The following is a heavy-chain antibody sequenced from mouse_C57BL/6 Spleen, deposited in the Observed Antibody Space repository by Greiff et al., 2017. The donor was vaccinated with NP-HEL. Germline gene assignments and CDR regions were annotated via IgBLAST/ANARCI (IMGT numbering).Heavy chain of an antibody. CDR1: GFNIKDYY. Sequence: EVQLQQSGAELVKPGASVKLSCTASGFNIKDYYMHWVKQRTEQGLEWIGRIDPEDGETKYAAKFQGKATITADTSSNTAYLQRSSLTSEDTAVYYCALNWDGFAYWGRGTLVTVSA. D-gene: IGHD4-1*02. V-gene: IGHV14-2*01. CDR2: IDPEDGET. J-gene: IGHJ3*01. CDR3: ALNWDGFAY.